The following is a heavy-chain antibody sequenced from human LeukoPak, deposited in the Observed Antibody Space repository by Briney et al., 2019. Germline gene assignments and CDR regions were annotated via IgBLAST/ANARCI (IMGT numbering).Heavy chain of an antibody. Sequence: SETLSLTCAVYGGSFSGYYWSWIRQPPGKGLEWIGEINHSGSTNCNPSLKSRVTISVDTSKNQFSLKLSSETAADTAVYYCARQNYYYYMDVWGKGTTVTVSS. CDR1: GGSFSGYY. CDR3: ARQNYYYYMDV. CDR2: INHSGST. J-gene: IGHJ6*03. V-gene: IGHV4-34*01.